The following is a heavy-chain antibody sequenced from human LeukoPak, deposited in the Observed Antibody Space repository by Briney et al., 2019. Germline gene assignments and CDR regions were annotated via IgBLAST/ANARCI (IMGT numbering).Heavy chain of an antibody. D-gene: IGHD2-2*01. CDR3: ARSRYCSSTSCYGKYWFDP. J-gene: IGHJ5*02. CDR2: INAGNGNT. V-gene: IGHV1-3*01. Sequence: EWIGWINAGNGNTKYSQKFQGRVTITRDTSASTAYMELSSLRSEDTAVYYCARSRYCSSTSCYGKYWFDPWGQGTLVTVSS.